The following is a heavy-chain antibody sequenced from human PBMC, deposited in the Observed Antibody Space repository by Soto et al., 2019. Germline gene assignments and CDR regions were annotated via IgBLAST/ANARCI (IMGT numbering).Heavy chain of an antibody. CDR1: GDSISSIKW. CDR3: ASASGDYLVLGGYYLDS. J-gene: IGHJ4*02. D-gene: IGHD4-17*01. Sequence: QVQLQESGPGVMKPSGTLSLTCTVSGDSISSIKWWSWVRQPPGERLEWIGEVFHSGTANYNPSLKSRLPFSADTPKNQFSLKLTSVTAADTAVYYCASASGDYLVLGGYYLDSWGQGTLVTVSS. V-gene: IGHV4-4*02. CDR2: VFHSGTA.